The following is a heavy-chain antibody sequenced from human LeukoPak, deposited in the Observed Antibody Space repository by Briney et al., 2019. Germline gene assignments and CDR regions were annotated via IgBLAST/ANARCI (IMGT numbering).Heavy chain of an antibody. J-gene: IGHJ4*02. D-gene: IGHD1-1*01. Sequence: GGSLGLSCAGSGFTFSSNPLSWARQAPGKGLEWVSAINPSGGNTYYADSVRGRFTISRDNSKNTLYLQMNTLRAEDTAVYYCATTKQARRYFDYWGQGTLVTVSS. CDR2: INPSGGNT. CDR1: GFTFSSNP. CDR3: ATTKQARRYFDY. V-gene: IGHV3-23*01.